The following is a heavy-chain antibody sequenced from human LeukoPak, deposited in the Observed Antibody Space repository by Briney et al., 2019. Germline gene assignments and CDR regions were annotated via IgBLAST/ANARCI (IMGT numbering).Heavy chain of an antibody. CDR3: AKVRWGSDNALDS. V-gene: IGHV3-30*18. J-gene: IGHJ4*02. CDR1: GFAFNYAW. CDR2: ISHDGSNK. D-gene: IGHD3-16*01. Sequence: PGESLRLSCAASGFAFNYAWVSWVRQAPGKGLEWLAVISHDGSNKHYADSVKGRITISRDNSMNTLYLQMNSLTAEDTAVYYCAKVRWGSDNALDSWGQGTLVTGSS.